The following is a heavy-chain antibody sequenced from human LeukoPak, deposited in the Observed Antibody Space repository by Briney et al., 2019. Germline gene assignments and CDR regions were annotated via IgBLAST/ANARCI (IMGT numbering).Heavy chain of an antibody. V-gene: IGHV3-74*01. Sequence: GGSLRLSCAASGFTFSNSWMHWVRQAPGKGLVWVSRIDTDGTNTHYADSVKGRFSISRDNAKNTLYLQMNSLRAEDTAVYYCARVYPPSGDYWGQGTLVTVSS. CDR3: ARVYPPSGDY. D-gene: IGHD2/OR15-2a*01. J-gene: IGHJ4*02. CDR2: IDTDGTNT. CDR1: GFTFSNSW.